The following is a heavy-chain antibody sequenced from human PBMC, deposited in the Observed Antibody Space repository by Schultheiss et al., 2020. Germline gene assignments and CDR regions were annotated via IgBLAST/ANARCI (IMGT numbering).Heavy chain of an antibody. CDR3: ARTRSSSSSPIDY. D-gene: IGHD6-13*01. V-gene: IGHV3-33*01. J-gene: IGHJ4*02. CDR1: GFIFSNHA. Sequence: GGSLRLSCAASGFIFSNHAMHWVRQPPGKGLEWVATIWFDGSNTYYADSVKGRFIISRDTSKNTLYVQMNSLRAEDTAVYYCARTRSSSSSPIDYWGQGTLVTVSS. CDR2: IWFDGSNT.